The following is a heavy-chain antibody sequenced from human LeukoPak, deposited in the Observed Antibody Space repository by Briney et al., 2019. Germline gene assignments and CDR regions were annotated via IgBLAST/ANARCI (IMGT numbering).Heavy chain of an antibody. J-gene: IGHJ5*02. CDR2: IYYSGRT. V-gene: IGHV4-39*07. CDR3: AREGTAGTNLNWFDP. D-gene: IGHD1-1*01. CDR1: GGSISGSSYY. Sequence: PETLSLTCTVSGGSISGSSYYWGWIRQPPGKGLEWIGSIYYSGRTYDNPSLKSRVTISVDTSKNQFSLKLSSVTAADTAVYYCAREGTAGTNLNWFDPWGQGTLVTVSS.